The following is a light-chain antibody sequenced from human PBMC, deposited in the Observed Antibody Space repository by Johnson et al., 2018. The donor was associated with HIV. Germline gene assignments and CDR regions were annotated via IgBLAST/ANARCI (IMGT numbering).Light chain of an antibody. J-gene: IGLJ1*01. Sequence: QSVLTQPPSVSAASGQKVAISCSGSSSNIGNNYVSWYQQLPGTAPKLLIYDNNKRPSGIPDRFSGSKSGTSATLGITGLLTGDEADYYCGTWDSSLSANVFGTGTKVTVL. CDR3: GTWDSSLSANV. CDR1: SSNIGNNY. CDR2: DNN. V-gene: IGLV1-51*01.